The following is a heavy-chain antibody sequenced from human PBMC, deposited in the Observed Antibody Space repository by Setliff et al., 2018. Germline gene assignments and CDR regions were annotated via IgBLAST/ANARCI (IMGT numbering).Heavy chain of an antibody. V-gene: IGHV3-7*03. CDR1: GFSFSSFW. CDR3: AKDGSGSYDYLDY. J-gene: IGHJ4*02. D-gene: IGHD6-13*01. Sequence: GGSLRLSCAASGFSFSSFWMTWVRQAPGKGLEWVANIKRDESQRSYVDSVKGRFTISRDNSKNTLYLQMNSLRAEDTAVYYCAKDGSGSYDYLDYWGQGTLVTVSS. CDR2: IKRDESQR.